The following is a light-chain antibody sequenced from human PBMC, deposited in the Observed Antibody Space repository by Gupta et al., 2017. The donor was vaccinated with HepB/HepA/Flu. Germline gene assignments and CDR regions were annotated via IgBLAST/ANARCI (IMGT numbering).Light chain of an antibody. V-gene: IGKV4-1*01. CDR2: WAS. CDR3: QQDNSTPII. Sequence: DIVMTQSPDSLAVSLGARATINCKSSQSALYSSNNKNYLAWYHQKPGQHPKLLIYWASTRESGVPDRFSGSGSGTXFTLTIXSLQAEDVAVYYCQQDNSTPIIFGXGTRLEIK. J-gene: IGKJ5*01. CDR1: QSALYSSNNKNY.